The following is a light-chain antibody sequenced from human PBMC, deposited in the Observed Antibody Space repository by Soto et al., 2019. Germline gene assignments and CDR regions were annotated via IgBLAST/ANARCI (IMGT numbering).Light chain of an antibody. CDR2: SAS. J-gene: IGKJ1*01. CDR3: HQYGQSPWT. CDR1: QSVSSD. Sequence: EIVMTQSPATLSVSPGERATLSCRASQSVSSDLAWYHQKPGQAPRLLIYSASTRATAIPDRFSGSGSGTDFTLTISRLEPEDFALYYCHQYGQSPWTLGQGTKVDIK. V-gene: IGKV3D-15*01.